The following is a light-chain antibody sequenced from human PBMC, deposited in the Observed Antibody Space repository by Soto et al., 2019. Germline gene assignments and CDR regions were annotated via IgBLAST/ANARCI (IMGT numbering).Light chain of an antibody. Sequence: EIVLTQSPGTLSLSPGERATLSCRASQSVSSSYLAWYQQKPGQAPRLLIFDASKRATGIPARFSGSGSGTDFTLTISSLEPEDFAVYYCQQRSNWPLTFGGGTKV. J-gene: IGKJ4*01. V-gene: IGKV3D-20*02. CDR1: QSVSSSY. CDR2: DAS. CDR3: QQRSNWPLT.